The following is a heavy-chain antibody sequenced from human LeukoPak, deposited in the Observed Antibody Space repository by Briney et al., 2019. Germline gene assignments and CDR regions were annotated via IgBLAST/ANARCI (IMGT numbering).Heavy chain of an antibody. D-gene: IGHD3-10*01. CDR1: GFTFSSYW. J-gene: IGHJ4*02. CDR3: ARDWGYGSGSYPEF. Sequence: GGSLRLSCAASGFTFSSYWMSWVRQAPGKGLEWVANINQDGSERYYVDSVKGRFTISRDNAKNSLYLQMNSLRAEDTAVYYCARDWGYGSGSYPEFWGQGTLVTVSS. CDR2: INQDGSER. V-gene: IGHV3-7*05.